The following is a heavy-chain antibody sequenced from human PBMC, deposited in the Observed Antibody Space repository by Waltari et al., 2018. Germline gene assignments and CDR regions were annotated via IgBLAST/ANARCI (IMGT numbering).Heavy chain of an antibody. CDR1: GFTFRSYS. J-gene: IGHJ4*02. D-gene: IGHD6-19*01. CDR3: ARVSSGWYWGSLDY. Sequence: EVQLVESGGGLVKPGGSLRLSCAASGFTFRSYSMNWVRQAPGKGLGWVSSISSSSSYIYYADSGKGRFTISRDNAKNSLYLQMNSLRAEDTAVYYCARVSSGWYWGSLDYWGQGTLVTVSS. CDR2: ISSSSSYI. V-gene: IGHV3-21*01.